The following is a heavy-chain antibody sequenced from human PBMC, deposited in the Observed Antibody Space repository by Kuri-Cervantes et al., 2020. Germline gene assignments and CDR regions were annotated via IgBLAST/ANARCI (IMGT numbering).Heavy chain of an antibody. CDR2: MNPNSGNT. CDR3: ARSTPLGGIAAAGAMDY. D-gene: IGHD6-13*01. CDR1: GYTFTSYD. V-gene: IGHV1-8*01. Sequence: ASVKVSCKASGYTFTSYDINWVRQATGQGLEWMGWMNPNSGNTGYAQKFQGRVTMTRNTSISTAYMELSSLRSEDTAVYYCARSTPLGGIAAAGAMDYWGQGTLVSVSS. J-gene: IGHJ4*02.